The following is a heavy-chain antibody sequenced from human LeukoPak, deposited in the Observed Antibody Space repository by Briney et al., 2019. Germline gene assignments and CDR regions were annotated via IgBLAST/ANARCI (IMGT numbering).Heavy chain of an antibody. CDR1: GYTFTSYD. J-gene: IGHJ4*02. CDR3: ARAGYYASGSYTVDY. CDR2: MNPNSGNT. Sequence: ASVKVSCTASGYTFTSYDINWVRQATGQGLEWMGWMNPNSGNTGYAQNFQGRVTMTRNTSISTAYMELSSLKSEDTAVYYCARAGYYASGSYTVDYWGQGTLVTVSS. D-gene: IGHD3-10*01. V-gene: IGHV1-8*01.